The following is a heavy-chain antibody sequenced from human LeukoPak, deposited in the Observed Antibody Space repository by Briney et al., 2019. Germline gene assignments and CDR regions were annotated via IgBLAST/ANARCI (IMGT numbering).Heavy chain of an antibody. Sequence: SETLSLTCTVSGYSISSGYYWGWIRQPTGKGLEWIGSIDHSGSTYYNPSLKSRVTISVDTSKNQFSLKLSSVTAADTAVYYCARVKYSSSWYGLRGYYYYMDVWGKGTTVTVSS. CDR1: GYSISSGYY. CDR3: ARVKYSSSWYGLRGYYYYMDV. CDR2: IDHSGST. D-gene: IGHD6-13*01. V-gene: IGHV4-38-2*02. J-gene: IGHJ6*03.